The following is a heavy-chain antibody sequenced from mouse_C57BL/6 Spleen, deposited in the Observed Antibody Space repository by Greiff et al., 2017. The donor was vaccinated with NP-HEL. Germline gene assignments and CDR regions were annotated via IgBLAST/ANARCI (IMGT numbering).Heavy chain of an antibody. CDR3: AKKDDGSSDAMDY. J-gene: IGHJ4*01. CDR1: GFSLTSYG. CDR2: IWRGGST. Sequence: VQLQQSGPGLVQPSQSLSITCTVSGFSLTSYGVHWVRQSPGKGLEWLGVIWRGGSTDYNAAFMSRLSITKDNSKSQVFFKMNSLQADDTAIYYGAKKDDGSSDAMDYWGQGTSVTVSS. D-gene: IGHD1-1*01. V-gene: IGHV2-5*01.